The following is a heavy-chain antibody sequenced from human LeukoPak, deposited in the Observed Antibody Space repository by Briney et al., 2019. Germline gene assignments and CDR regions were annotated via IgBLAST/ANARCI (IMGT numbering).Heavy chain of an antibody. J-gene: IGHJ4*02. CDR3: ARDRSSSSSIFDY. Sequence: GASVKVSCKASGYTFPGYYLHWVRQAPGQGLEWMGWINPNSGDTNYAQKFQGRVTMTRDTSISTAYMELSRLRSDDTAVCYCARDRSSSSSIFDYWGQGTLVTVSS. CDR1: GYTFPGYY. CDR2: INPNSGDT. V-gene: IGHV1-2*02. D-gene: IGHD6-6*01.